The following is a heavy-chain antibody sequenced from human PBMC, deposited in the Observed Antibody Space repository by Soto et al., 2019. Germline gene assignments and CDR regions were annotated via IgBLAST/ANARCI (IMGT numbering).Heavy chain of an antibody. D-gene: IGHD3-3*01. CDR3: ARGTLAIFGVVNRRWFDP. Sequence: SETLSLTCAVYGGSFSGYYWSWIRQPPGKGLEWIGEINHSGSTNYNPSLKSRVTISVDTSKNQFSLKLSSVTAADTAVYYCARGTLAIFGVVNRRWFDPWGQGTLVTVSS. V-gene: IGHV4-34*01. CDR1: GGSFSGYY. J-gene: IGHJ5*02. CDR2: INHSGST.